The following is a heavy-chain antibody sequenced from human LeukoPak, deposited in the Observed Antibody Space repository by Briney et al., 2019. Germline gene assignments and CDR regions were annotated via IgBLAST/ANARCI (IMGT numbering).Heavy chain of an antibody. J-gene: IGHJ5*01. CDR3: ARRGLQGFCSVNSCHSFFDS. CDR2: ITASGGDT. Sequence: GGSLRLSCVASGFTFSHHSISWVRQAPGKGLEWVSAITASGGDTFYAESVEGRFSVSRDDSKSTVFPQMSSLTADDTGIYFCARRGLQGFCSVNSCHSFFDSWGRGTRVIVSS. CDR1: GFTFSHHS. D-gene: IGHD4-23*01. V-gene: IGHV3-23*01.